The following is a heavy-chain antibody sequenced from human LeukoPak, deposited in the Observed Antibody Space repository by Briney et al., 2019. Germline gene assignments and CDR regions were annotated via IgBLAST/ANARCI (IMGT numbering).Heavy chain of an antibody. J-gene: IGHJ3*02. CDR2: IKQDGSEK. CDR3: ARFKYYYDSSGYSWFAHFGAFDI. CDR1: GFTFSSYW. D-gene: IGHD3-22*01. Sequence: GSLRLSCAASGFTFSSYWMSWVRQAPGKGLEWVADIKQDGSEKYYVDSVKGRFTISRDNAKNSLYLQMNSLRAEDTAVYYCARFKYYYDSSGYSWFAHFGAFDIWGQGTMVTVSS. V-gene: IGHV3-7*01.